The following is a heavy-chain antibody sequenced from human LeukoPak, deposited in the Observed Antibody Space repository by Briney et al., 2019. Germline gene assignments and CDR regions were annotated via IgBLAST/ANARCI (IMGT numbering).Heavy chain of an antibody. CDR2: VYYSGST. D-gene: IGHD3-22*01. CDR3: ARQGDYYDSSGYYFFDY. J-gene: IGHJ4*02. Sequence: PSETLSLTCTVSGGSIRSDYWRWLRQPPPKGLAWIGYVYYSGSTHYSPSLKSRVTISVDTSKNQFSLKLSSVTAADTAVYYCARQGDYYDSSGYYFFDYWGQGTLVTVSS. V-gene: IGHV4-59*08. CDR1: GGSIRSDY.